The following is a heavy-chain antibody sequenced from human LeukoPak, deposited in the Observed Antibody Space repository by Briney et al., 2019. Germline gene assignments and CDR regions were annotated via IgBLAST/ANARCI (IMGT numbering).Heavy chain of an antibody. V-gene: IGHV1-69*04. CDR1: GGTFSSYA. Sequence: SVKVSCKASGGTFSSYAISWVRQAPGQGLEWMGRIIPILGIANYAQKFQGRVTITADKSTSTAYMELSSLRSEDTAVYYCATGSTGSVYYYYGMDVWGQGPRSPSP. J-gene: IGHJ6*02. CDR2: IIPILGIA. D-gene: IGHD2-8*02. CDR3: ATGSTGSVYYYYGMDV.